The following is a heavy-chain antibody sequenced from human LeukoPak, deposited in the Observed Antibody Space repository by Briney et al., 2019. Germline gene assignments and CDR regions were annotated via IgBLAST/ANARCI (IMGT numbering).Heavy chain of an antibody. V-gene: IGHV4-61*02. CDR1: GGSISSGSYF. D-gene: IGHD3-16*01. CDR3: ARGPLIGPIDY. CDR2: IYTSGST. J-gene: IGHJ4*02. Sequence: SETLSLTCTVSGGSISSGSYFWSWIRQPAGKGLEWIGRIYTSGSTNYNPSLKSRVTISVDTSKNQFSLKLTSVTAADTAVYYCARGPLIGPIDYWGQGTLVTVSS.